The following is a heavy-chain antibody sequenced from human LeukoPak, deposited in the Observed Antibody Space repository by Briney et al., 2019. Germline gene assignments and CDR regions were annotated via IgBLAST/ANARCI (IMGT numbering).Heavy chain of an antibody. Sequence: GESLKISCKGSGYSFTSYWIGWVRQMPGKGLEWMGITYPGDSDTRYSPSFQGQVTISADKSISTAYLQWSSLKASDTAMYYCARRPYYYDSSGYLVVYFDYWGQGTLVTVSS. CDR1: GYSFTSYW. D-gene: IGHD3-22*01. J-gene: IGHJ4*02. CDR2: TYPGDSDT. V-gene: IGHV5-51*01. CDR3: ARRPYYYDSSGYLVVYFDY.